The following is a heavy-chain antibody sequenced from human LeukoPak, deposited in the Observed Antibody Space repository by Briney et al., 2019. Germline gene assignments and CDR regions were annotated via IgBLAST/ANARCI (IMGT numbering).Heavy chain of an antibody. J-gene: IGHJ6*02. CDR1: EFTFSSYS. D-gene: IGHD3-16*01. V-gene: IGHV3-48*01. CDR3: ARGGGLDV. Sequence: GGSLRLSCAASEFTFSSYSMNWVRQAPGKGLEWVSYITNSGNSKSYADSVKGRFTISRDNTKNSLYLQMNGLRAEDTAVYYYARGGGLDVWGQGATVTVSS. CDR2: ITNSGNSK.